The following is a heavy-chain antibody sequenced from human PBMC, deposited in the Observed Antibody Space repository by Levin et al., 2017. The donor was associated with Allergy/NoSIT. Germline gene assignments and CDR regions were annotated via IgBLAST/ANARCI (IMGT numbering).Heavy chain of an antibody. V-gene: IGHV3-7*01. CDR3: ARIGYSSSSSDY. Sequence: GASLPLSFSSSCFTFLNYWMSWFRQAPGKGLAWVANINQDGTVKYYVDSVKGRFTVSRDNARNLVFLQIDSLRAEDTAAYYCARIGYSSSSSDYWGQGTLVTVSS. CDR1: CFTFLNYW. J-gene: IGHJ4*02. D-gene: IGHD6-6*01. CDR2: INQDGTVK.